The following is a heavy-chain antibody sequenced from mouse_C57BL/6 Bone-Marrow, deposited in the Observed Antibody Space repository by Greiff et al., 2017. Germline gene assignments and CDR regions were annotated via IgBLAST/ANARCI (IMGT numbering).Heavy chain of an antibody. CDR2: INPNNGGT. CDR1: GYTFTDYY. CDR3: ARQLRGLAY. J-gene: IGHJ3*01. Sequence: EVQLQQSGPELVKPGASVKISCKASGYTFTDYYMNWVKQSHGKSLEWIGDINPNNGGTSYNQKFKGKATLTVDKSSSTAYMELRSLTSEDSAVYYCARQLRGLAYWGQGTLVTVSA. D-gene: IGHD3-2*02. V-gene: IGHV1-26*01.